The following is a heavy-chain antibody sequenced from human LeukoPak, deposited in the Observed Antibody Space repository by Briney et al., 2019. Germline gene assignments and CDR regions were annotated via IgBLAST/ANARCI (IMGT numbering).Heavy chain of an antibody. J-gene: IGHJ4*02. CDR2: IYGGDSDT. CDR3: ARRGDYGIYFDY. Sequence: GAPLRISCKGSGYSFTTYWIGWVRQMPGKGLEWMGIIYGGDSDTRYYPSFEGQVTISADKSSSTAFLQWSSLKASDTAIYYCARRGDYGIYFDYWGQGTVVTVS. V-gene: IGHV5-51*01. CDR1: GYSFTTYW. D-gene: IGHD4-17*01.